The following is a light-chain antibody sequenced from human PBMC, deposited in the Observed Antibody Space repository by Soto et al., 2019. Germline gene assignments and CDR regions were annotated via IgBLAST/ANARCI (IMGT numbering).Light chain of an antibody. CDR2: DAS. J-gene: IGKJ2*01. CDR3: QQYNNSNTPWI. V-gene: IGKV1-5*01. CDR1: QTISTW. Sequence: DIQMTQSPPTLSASVGDRVTITCRASQTISTWMAWYQQKPGKAPKLLVYDASTLQSGVASRFSGSGSGTEFIILISSLQPDDSSAYYCQQYNNSNTPWIFGQGTKVEI.